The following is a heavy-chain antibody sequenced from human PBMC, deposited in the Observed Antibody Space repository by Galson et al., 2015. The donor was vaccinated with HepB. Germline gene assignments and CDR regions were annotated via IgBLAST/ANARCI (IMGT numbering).Heavy chain of an antibody. D-gene: IGHD2-2*03. J-gene: IGHJ6*03. CDR1: GFTFGSFA. CDR2: IIDSGDRT. CDR3: AKDHESIWINHMDV. Sequence: SLRLSCAASGFTFGSFAMSWVRQAPGKGLEWVSGIIDSGDRTSYAESVKGRFTISRDNSKNTLYLQLNSLRAEDTAVYYCAKDHESIWINHMDVWGKGTTVTVSS. V-gene: IGHV3-23*01.